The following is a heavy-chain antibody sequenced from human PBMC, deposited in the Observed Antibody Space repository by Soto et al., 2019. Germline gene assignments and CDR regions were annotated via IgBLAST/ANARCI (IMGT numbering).Heavy chain of an antibody. D-gene: IGHD6-19*01. CDR2: IWSDGKKE. Sequence: QVQLVESGGGVVQPGRSLRLSCVGSGFPFWHYGMHWVRQAPGKGLEWVAVIWSDGKKESYADFVKGRFAISRDNFKDTLYLQRTSLRAEETAVYYCARDRDGGWFHMDVWGQGTTVTVSS. J-gene: IGHJ6*02. V-gene: IGHV3-33*01. CDR3: ARDRDGGWFHMDV. CDR1: GFPFWHYG.